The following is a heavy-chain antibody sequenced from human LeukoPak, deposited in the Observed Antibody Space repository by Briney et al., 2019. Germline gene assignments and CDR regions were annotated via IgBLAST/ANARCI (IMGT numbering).Heavy chain of an antibody. CDR2: IYYSGST. CDR1: GVAISRGGYA. J-gene: IGHJ4*02. CDR3: ARGVVIAPQTFDY. V-gene: IGHV4-61*08. Sequence: PSETLSLTCAVSGVAISRGGYAWNWIRQPPGKGLEGIGYIYYSGSTNYNPSLKSRVTISVDTSKNQFPLKLSSVTAADTAAYYCARGVVIAPQTFDYWGQGTLVTVSS. D-gene: IGHD2-21*01.